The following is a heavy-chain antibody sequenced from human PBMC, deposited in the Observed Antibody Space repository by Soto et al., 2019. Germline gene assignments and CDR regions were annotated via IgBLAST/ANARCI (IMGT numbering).Heavy chain of an antibody. CDR1: GYTFSRHG. Sequence: QGQLVQSGPEVKKPGASVKVSCKASGYTFSRHGISWVRQAPGQGLEWMGWISGYNGDTIYAQKVQGRVTMTIDTSTYTAYMELRSLTSDDTAIYYCAKNGQPPYYYYGMDVWGQGTTVTVSS. D-gene: IGHD2-8*01. CDR3: AKNGQPPYYYYGMDV. V-gene: IGHV1-18*01. J-gene: IGHJ6*02. CDR2: ISGYNGDT.